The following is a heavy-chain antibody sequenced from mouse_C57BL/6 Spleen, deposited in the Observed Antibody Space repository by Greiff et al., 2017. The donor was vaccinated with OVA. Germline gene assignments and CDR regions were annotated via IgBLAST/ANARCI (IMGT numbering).Heavy chain of an antibody. CDR2: IYPSDSET. V-gene: IGHV1-61*01. CDR3: ARGDDFDY. J-gene: IGHJ2*01. Sequence: VQLQQPGAELVRPGSSVKLSCKASGYTFTSYWMDWVKQRPGQGLEWIGNIYPSDSETHYNQKFKDKATLTVDKSSSTAYMQLSSLTSEDSAVYYCARGDDFDYWGQGTTLTVSS. CDR1: GYTFTSYW. D-gene: IGHD3-3*01.